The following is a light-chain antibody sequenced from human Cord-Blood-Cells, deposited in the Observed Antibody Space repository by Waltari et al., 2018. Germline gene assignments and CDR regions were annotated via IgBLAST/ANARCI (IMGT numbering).Light chain of an antibody. Sequence: HSSMTQPASVAGSPGQSITIPLTGTSSDVCAYNYVTWYQQHPGKAPILMIYDVSNRPSGVSNRFSGSKSGNTASLTISGLQAEDEADYYCSSYTSSSTLVFGGGTKLTVL. V-gene: IGLV2-14*01. CDR1: SSDVCAYNY. CDR2: DVS. CDR3: SSYTSSSTLV. J-gene: IGLJ2*01.